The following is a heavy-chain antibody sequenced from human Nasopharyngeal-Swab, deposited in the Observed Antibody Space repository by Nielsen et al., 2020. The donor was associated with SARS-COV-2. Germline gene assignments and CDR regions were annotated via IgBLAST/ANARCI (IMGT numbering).Heavy chain of an antibody. V-gene: IGHV3-21*01. Sequence: GESLKISCAASGFTFSSYSMNWVRQAPGKGLEWVSSISSSSSYIYYADSVKGRFTISRDNAKNSLYLQMNSPRAEDTAVYYCARVGAVMDYWGQGTLVTVSS. CDR3: ARVGAVMDY. D-gene: IGHD6-19*01. J-gene: IGHJ4*02. CDR1: GFTFSSYS. CDR2: ISSSSSYI.